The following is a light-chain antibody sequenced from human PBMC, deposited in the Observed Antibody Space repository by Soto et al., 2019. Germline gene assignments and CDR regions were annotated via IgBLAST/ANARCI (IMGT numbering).Light chain of an antibody. CDR2: DAS. J-gene: IGKJ5*01. CDR1: QSVSNN. V-gene: IGKV3-11*01. Sequence: EVVMTQSPATLSVSPVEKATLSCRASQSVSNNLAWYQQKPGQAPRLLIYDASNRATGIPARFSGSGSGTDFTLTISSLEPEDFAVYYCQQRSNWPPITFGQGTRLEIK. CDR3: QQRSNWPPIT.